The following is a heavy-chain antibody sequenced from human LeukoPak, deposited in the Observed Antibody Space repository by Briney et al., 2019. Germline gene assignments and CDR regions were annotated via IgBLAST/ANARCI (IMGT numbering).Heavy chain of an antibody. D-gene: IGHD2-2*01. J-gene: IGHJ4*02. CDR1: GYTFTNYA. Sequence: ASVKVSCKASGYTFTNYAMNWVRQAPGQRLEWMGWINAGNGNTKSSQRFQDRVTITRDTSASTAYMELNSLRSEDTAMYYCTRGIWSSHNKDYYFDYWGQGSLVTVSS. CDR2: INAGNGNT. V-gene: IGHV1-3*01. CDR3: TRGIWSSHNKDYYFDY.